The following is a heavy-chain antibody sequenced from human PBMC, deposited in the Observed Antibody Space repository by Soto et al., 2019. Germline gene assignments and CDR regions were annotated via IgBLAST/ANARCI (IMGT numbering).Heavy chain of an antibody. CDR2: IYYTGTT. CDR1: GGSISTSYYY. D-gene: IGHD3-16*01. Sequence: QLQLQESGPGLVKPSETLSLTCTVSGGSISTSYYYWGWIRQSPGKGLEWIGAIYYTGTTYYNPPLLSRATISVDTSKNQFSLKMSSVTAADTAVYFCARQAGAFGYYMDVWGKGPTVTVSS. J-gene: IGHJ6*03. CDR3: ARQAGAFGYYMDV. V-gene: IGHV4-39*01.